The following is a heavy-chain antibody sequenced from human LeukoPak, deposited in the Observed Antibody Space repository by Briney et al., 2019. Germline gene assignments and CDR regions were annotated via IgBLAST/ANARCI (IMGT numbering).Heavy chain of an antibody. D-gene: IGHD3-10*01. V-gene: IGHV1-8*01. J-gene: IGHJ4*02. CDR3: ARVPNYYGSGSPGY. Sequence: ASVKVSCKASGYTFTSYDINWVRQATGQGLEWMGWMNPNSGNTGYAQKFQGRVTMTRNTSISTAYMDLSSLTSEDTAVYYCARVPNYYGSGSPGYWGRGTLVTVSS. CDR1: GYTFTSYD. CDR2: MNPNSGNT.